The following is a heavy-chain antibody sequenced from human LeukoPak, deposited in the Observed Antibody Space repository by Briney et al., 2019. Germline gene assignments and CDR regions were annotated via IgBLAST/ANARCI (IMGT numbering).Heavy chain of an antibody. D-gene: IGHD2-15*01. CDR3: ARIYCSGDSCYLIG. J-gene: IGHJ4*02. CDR2: IYYSGST. Sequence: SETLSLTCTVSGGSVSSGSYYWSWIRQPPGKRLEWIGYIYYSGSTNYNPSLKSRVTISVDTSKNQFSLKLSSVTAADTAVYYCARIYCSGDSCYLIGWGQGTLVTVSS. V-gene: IGHV4-61*01. CDR1: GGSVSSGSYY.